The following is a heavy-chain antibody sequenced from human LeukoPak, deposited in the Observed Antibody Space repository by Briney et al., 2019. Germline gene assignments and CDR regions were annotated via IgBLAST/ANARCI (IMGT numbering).Heavy chain of an antibody. V-gene: IGHV3-30*03. D-gene: IGHD3-16*01. Sequence: PGRSLRLSCAASGFTFSSYGMHWVRQAPGKGLEWVAVISYDGSNKYYADSVKGRFTISRDNSKNTLYLQMNSLRAEDTAVYYCASHRGGGDGTVFDYWGQGTLVTVSS. CDR2: ISYDGSNK. CDR1: GFTFSSYG. CDR3: ASHRGGGDGTVFDY. J-gene: IGHJ4*02.